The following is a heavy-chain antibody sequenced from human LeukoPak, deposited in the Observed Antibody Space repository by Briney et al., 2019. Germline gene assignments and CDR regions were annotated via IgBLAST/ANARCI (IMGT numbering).Heavy chain of an antibody. V-gene: IGHV3-53*01. D-gene: IGHD3-16*01. CDR3: ARGGGDFDY. Sequence: PGGSLRLSCAASGFTFSSYWMHWVRQAPGKGLEWVSVIYSGGSTYYADSVKGRFTISRDNSKNTLYLQMNSLRAEDTAVYYCARGGGDFDYWGQGTLVTVSS. CDR1: GFTFSSYW. J-gene: IGHJ4*02. CDR2: IYSGGST.